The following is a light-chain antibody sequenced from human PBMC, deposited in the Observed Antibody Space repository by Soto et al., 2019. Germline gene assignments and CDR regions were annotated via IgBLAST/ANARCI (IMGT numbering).Light chain of an antibody. Sequence: DIQMTQSPSTLSASVGDRVTNTCRASQGIRNDLGWYQQKPGKAPKLLIYKASTLKSGVPSRFSGSGSGTEFTLTISSLQPDDFATYYCQHYNSYSEAFGQGTKVDIK. CDR2: KAS. V-gene: IGKV1-5*03. CDR3: QHYNSYSEA. CDR1: QGIRND. J-gene: IGKJ1*01.